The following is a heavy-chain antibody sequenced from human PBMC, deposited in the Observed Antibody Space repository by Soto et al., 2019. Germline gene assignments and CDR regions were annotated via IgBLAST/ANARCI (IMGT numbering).Heavy chain of an antibody. CDR3: ARDPTRYYYDSSPQAAFDI. D-gene: IGHD3-22*01. J-gene: IGHJ3*02. CDR2: ISYDGSNK. CDR1: GFTFSSYA. V-gene: IGHV3-30-3*01. Sequence: GGSLRLSCAASGFTFSSYAKHWVRQAPGKGLEWVAVISYDGSNKYYADSVKGRFTISRDNSKNTLYLQMNSLRAEDTAVYYCARDPTRYYYDSSPQAAFDIWGQGTMVTVSS.